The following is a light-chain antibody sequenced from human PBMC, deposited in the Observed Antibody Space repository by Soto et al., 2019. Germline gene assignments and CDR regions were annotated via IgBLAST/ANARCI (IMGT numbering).Light chain of an antibody. V-gene: IGKV3-15*01. J-gene: IGKJ1*01. CDR3: QQYNNWPPWT. CDR2: GAS. CDR1: QSVSSN. Sequence: EIVMTQSPATLSVSPGERATLSCRASQSVSSNLAWYQQKPGQAPRLLIYGASTRATGIPARFSGSGSGTEITITISSLQSEDFAVYYCQQYNNWPPWTFGQGTKVEIK.